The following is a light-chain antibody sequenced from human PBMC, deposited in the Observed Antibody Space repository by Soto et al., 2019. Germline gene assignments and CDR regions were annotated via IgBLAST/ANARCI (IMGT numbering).Light chain of an antibody. V-gene: IGKV3-11*01. CDR2: DAY. Sequence: FVLPQSPATLSLSPGERATLSCRASQSVGQYLAWYQQKPGQAPSLLIYDAYNSATGIPARFSGSGSGTDFNLTISSLEPEDCAVYDYQHSSHWPPIAFGNVTRLESK. CDR1: QSVGQY. CDR3: QHSSHWPPIA. J-gene: IGKJ5*01.